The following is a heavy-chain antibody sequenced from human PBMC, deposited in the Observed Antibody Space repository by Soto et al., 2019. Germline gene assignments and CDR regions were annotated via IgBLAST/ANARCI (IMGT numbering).Heavy chain of an antibody. Sequence: GGSLRLSCAASGFTFSDYTMNWVRQAPGKGLEWVSSISKSGSYIYYGDSLEGRFTISRDNAKDSLYLQINTLRAEDTAVYYCAREAAGYSEYFDYWGHGTQVTVS. D-gene: IGHD6-25*01. CDR1: GFTFSDYT. V-gene: IGHV3-21*01. CDR2: ISKSGSYI. J-gene: IGHJ4*01. CDR3: AREAAGYSEYFDY.